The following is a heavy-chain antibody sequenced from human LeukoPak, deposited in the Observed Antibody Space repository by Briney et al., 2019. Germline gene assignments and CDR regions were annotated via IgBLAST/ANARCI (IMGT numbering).Heavy chain of an antibody. V-gene: IGHV4-34*01. CDR3: ARVGGSSWYYYYYYMDV. CDR1: GGSFSGYY. Sequence: SETLSLTCAVYGGSFSGYYWSWIPQPPGKGLEWIGEINHSGSTNYNPSLKSRVTISVDTSKNQFSLKLSSVTAADTAVYYCARVGGSSWYYYYYYMDVWGKGTTVTVSS. CDR2: INHSGST. D-gene: IGHD6-13*01. J-gene: IGHJ6*03.